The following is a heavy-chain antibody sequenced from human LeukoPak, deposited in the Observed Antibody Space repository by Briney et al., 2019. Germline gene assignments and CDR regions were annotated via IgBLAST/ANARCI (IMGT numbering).Heavy chain of an antibody. CDR2: IYKTGST. D-gene: IGHD3-10*01. CDR1: GDSITSGGYY. CDR3: ARDVRR. Sequence: SQTLSLTCTVSGDSITSGGYYWTWIRQRPGKGLEWIGYIYKTGSTYYNPSLKSRVTMSVDTSRNQFSLKLNSVTAADTAVYYCARDVRRWGQGTLVTVSS. V-gene: IGHV4-31*03. J-gene: IGHJ4*02.